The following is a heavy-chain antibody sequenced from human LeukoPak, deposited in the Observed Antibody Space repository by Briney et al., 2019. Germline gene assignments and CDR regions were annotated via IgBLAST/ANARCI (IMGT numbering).Heavy chain of an antibody. Sequence: GGSLRLSCTASGFTFGDYAMSWVRQAPGKGLEWVGFIGSNTYGGTTEYAASVKDTFTISRDDSKSIAYLQMNSLKTEDTAVYYCTRVDIGHYYYMDVWGKGTTVTISS. J-gene: IGHJ6*03. V-gene: IGHV3-49*04. CDR3: TRVDIGHYYYMDV. CDR1: GFTFGDYA. CDR2: IGSNTYGGTT.